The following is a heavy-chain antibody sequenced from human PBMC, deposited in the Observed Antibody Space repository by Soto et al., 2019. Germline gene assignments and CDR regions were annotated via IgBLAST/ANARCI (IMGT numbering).Heavy chain of an antibody. D-gene: IGHD6-19*01. Sequence: QVTLKESGPVLVTPTETLTLTCTVSGFSLSSARMGVSWIRQPPGKALEWLANIFSNDEKSYNTSLKSRLTLSKDTSKSQVVITMTNIDPVDTATYYCALSPGIAVAGVNWFDPWCQGTLFTVSS. V-gene: IGHV2-26*01. CDR2: IFSNDEK. CDR3: ALSPGIAVAGVNWFDP. CDR1: GFSLSSARMG. J-gene: IGHJ5*02.